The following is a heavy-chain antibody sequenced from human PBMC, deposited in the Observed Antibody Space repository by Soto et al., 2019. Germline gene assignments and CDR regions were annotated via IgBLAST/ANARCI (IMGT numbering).Heavy chain of an antibody. D-gene: IGHD2-15*01. Sequence: GASVMVSCKASHYSFARDGISWVRQAPGQGIEWMGWSSTYNSNTKYAQKFQGRVTMTNDTPTSTDYMNLRILSTEDTALYYCAKEGYCGSGRCAFYSQALFGIDVW. CDR1: HYSFARDG. CDR2: SSTYNSNT. J-gene: IGHJ6*01. V-gene: IGHV1-18*01. CDR3: AKEGYCGSGRCAFYSQALFGIDV.